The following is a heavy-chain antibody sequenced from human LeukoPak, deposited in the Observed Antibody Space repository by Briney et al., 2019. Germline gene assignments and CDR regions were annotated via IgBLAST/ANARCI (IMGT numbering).Heavy chain of an antibody. CDR3: AREGGSYYWFDY. D-gene: IGHD1-26*01. J-gene: IGHJ4*02. V-gene: IGHV3-48*04. CDR1: GFTFSSYS. CDR2: INSSSSTI. Sequence: GGSLRLSCAASGFTFSSYSMNWVRQAPGKGLEWVSYINSSSSTIYYADSVKGRFTISRDNAKNSLYLQMNSLRAEDAAVYYCAREGGSYYWFDYWGQGTLVTVSS.